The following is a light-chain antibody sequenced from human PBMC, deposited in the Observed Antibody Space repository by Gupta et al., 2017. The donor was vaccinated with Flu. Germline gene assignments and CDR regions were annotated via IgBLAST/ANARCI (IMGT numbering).Light chain of an antibody. CDR2: AAS. V-gene: IGKV1-39*01. Sequence: DVQMTQSPSSLSASVGDRVTITCRASQNIDNYLNWYQQQPGKAPKLLIFAASSLQSGVPSRFSGSVSGAYFTLTINSLQPEDFATYYCQQSYSTPYSFGQGTKLEF. CDR3: QQSYSTPYS. J-gene: IGKJ2*03. CDR1: QNIDNY.